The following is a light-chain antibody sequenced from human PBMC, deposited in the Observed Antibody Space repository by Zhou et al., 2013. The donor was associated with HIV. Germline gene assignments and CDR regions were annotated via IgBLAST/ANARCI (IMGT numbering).Light chain of an antibody. CDR3: QQYGSKMVT. J-gene: IGKJ4*01. CDR2: GAS. CDR1: QSVISNY. V-gene: IGKV3-20*01. Sequence: ETVLTQSPGTLSLSPGERATLSCRASQSVISNYLAWYQQKPGQAPRLLIYGASSRATGIPDRFSGSGSGTDFTLTISRLEPEDFAVYYCQQYGSKMVTFGGGTKVEDQT.